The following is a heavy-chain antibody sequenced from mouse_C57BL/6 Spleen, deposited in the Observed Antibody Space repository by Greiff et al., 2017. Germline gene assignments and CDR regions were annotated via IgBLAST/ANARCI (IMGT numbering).Heavy chain of an antibody. J-gene: IGHJ4*01. D-gene: IGHD1-1*01. Sequence: QVQLQQSGAELVRPGTSVKVSCKASGYAFTNYLIEWVKQRPGQGLEWIGVINPGSGGTNYNEKFKGKATLTADKSSSTAYMQLSSLTSEDSAVYFCARSGFTSAMDDWGQGTSVTVSS. CDR2: INPGSGGT. CDR1: GYAFTNYL. CDR3: ARSGFTSAMDD. V-gene: IGHV1-54*01.